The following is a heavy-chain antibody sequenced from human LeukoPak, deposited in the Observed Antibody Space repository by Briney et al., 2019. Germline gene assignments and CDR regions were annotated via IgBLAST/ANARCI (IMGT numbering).Heavy chain of an antibody. D-gene: IGHD1-26*01. V-gene: IGHV4-39*01. CDR1: GDSISSSIYY. CDR2: FYHSGST. CDR3: ARLGRSYSNY. Sequence: ASQTLSLTCTVSGDSISSSIYYWGWIRQPPGKGLEWIGSFYHSGSTYYNPSLKSRVTIFVDTSNNQFSLRLSSVTAADTAIYYCARLGRSYSNYWGQGTLVTVSS. J-gene: IGHJ4*02.